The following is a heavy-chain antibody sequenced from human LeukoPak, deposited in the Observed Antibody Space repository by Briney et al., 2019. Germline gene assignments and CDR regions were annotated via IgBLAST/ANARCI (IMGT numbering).Heavy chain of an antibody. CDR1: GGSVSSGSYY. Sequence: SETLSLTCTVSGGSVSSGSYYWSWLRQPPGKGLEWIGYIYHSGSTNYNPSLKSRVTISVDTSKNQFSLKLSSVTAADTAVYYCARTFIAAAASEYYFDYWGQGTLVTVSS. CDR2: IYHSGST. V-gene: IGHV4-61*01. CDR3: ARTFIAAAASEYYFDY. D-gene: IGHD6-13*01. J-gene: IGHJ4*02.